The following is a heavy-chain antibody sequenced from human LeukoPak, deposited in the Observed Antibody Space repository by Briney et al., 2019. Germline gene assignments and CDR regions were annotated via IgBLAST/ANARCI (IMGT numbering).Heavy chain of an antibody. V-gene: IGHV3-11*01. CDR1: GFTFSDYY. J-gene: IGHJ4*02. CDR3: ARDKPQLRFLEWSNAYYYFDY. D-gene: IGHD3-3*01. Sequence: PGGSLRLSCAASGFTFSDYYMSWIRQAPGKGLEWVSYISISGSTIYYADSVKGRFTISRDNAKNSLYLQMNSLRAEDTAVYYCARDKPQLRFLEWSNAYYYFDYWGQGTLVTVSS. CDR2: ISISGSTI.